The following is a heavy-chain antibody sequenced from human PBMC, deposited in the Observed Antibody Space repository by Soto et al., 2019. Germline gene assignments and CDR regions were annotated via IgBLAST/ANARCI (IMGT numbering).Heavy chain of an antibody. J-gene: IGHJ3*02. Sequence: VGSLRLSCAASGFTFSSYEMNWVRQAPGKGLEWVSYISSSGSTIYYADSVKGRFTISRDDAKNSLYLQMNSLRAEDTAVYYCAGDFSSSVAPAAFDIWGQGTMVTVSS. CDR1: GFTFSSYE. CDR2: ISSSGSTI. D-gene: IGHD6-19*01. V-gene: IGHV3-48*03. CDR3: AGDFSSSVAPAAFDI.